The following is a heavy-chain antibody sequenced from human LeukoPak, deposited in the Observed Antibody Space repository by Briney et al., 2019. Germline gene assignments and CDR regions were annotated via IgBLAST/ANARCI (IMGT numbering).Heavy chain of an antibody. D-gene: IGHD1-26*01. CDR3: ARVSGSYFRSLYYFDY. Sequence: SETLSLTCSVSGGSISDYYWSWVRQPPGKGLEWIGHIYSSGSTNYNRSLKSRVTISLDTSRNQFSLEVNSVTAADTAVYYCARVSGSYFRSLYYFDYWGQGTLVTVSS. V-gene: IGHV4-59*01. CDR2: IYSSGST. CDR1: GGSISDYY. J-gene: IGHJ4*02.